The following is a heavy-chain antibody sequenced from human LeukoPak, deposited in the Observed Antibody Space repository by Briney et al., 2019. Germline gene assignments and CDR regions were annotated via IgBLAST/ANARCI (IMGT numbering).Heavy chain of an antibody. D-gene: IGHD6-19*01. CDR3: AREYGSGWPQPYDAFDI. V-gene: IGHV4-4*07. Sequence: SETLSLTGTVSGGSVSSYYWSWIRQPAGKGLEWIGRIYTSGSTNYNPSLKSRVTMSADTSKNQFSLKLSSVTAADTAVYYCAREYGSGWPQPYDAFDIWGQGTMVTVSS. J-gene: IGHJ3*02. CDR2: IYTSGST. CDR1: GGSVSSYY.